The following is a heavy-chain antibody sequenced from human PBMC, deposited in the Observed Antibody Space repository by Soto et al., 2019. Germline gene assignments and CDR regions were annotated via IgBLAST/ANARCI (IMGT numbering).Heavy chain of an antibody. Sequence: ASVKVSCKASGYTFTSYGISWVRQAPGQGLEWMGWISAYNGNTNYAQKLQGRVTMTTDTSTSTAYMELRSLRSDDTAVYYCARHVGTIFGVVLVYLQHWGQGTLVTVSS. CDR3: ARHVGTIFGVVLVYLQH. D-gene: IGHD3-3*01. V-gene: IGHV1-18*01. CDR2: ISAYNGNT. CDR1: GYTFTSYG. J-gene: IGHJ1*01.